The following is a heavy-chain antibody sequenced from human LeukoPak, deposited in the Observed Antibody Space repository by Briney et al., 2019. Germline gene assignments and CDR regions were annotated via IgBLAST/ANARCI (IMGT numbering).Heavy chain of an antibody. D-gene: IGHD3-16*01. J-gene: IGHJ3*02. V-gene: IGHV4-38-2*02. CDR2: IYHSGNT. Sequence: PSETLSLTCTVSGYSISSGYYWGWIRQPPGKGLEWIGSIYHSGNTYYNPSLKSRVTISVDTSKNQFSLKLSSVTAADAAVYYCVWGSIWGQGTMVTVSS. CDR3: VWGSI. CDR1: GYSISSGYY.